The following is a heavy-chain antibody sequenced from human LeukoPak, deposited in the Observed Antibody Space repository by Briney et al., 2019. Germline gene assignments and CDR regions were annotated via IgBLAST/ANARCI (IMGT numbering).Heavy chain of an antibody. CDR3: ARGPPWEYGSGSYYNITGYFQH. CDR1: GFTFDDYG. J-gene: IGHJ1*01. V-gene: IGHV3-20*04. CDR2: INWNGGST. Sequence: GGSLRLSCAASGFTFDDYGMSWVRQAPGKGLEWVSGINWNGGSTGYADSVKGRFTISRDNAKNSLYLQMNSLRAEDTALYYCARGPPWEYGSGSYYNITGYFQHWGQGTLVTVSS. D-gene: IGHD3-10*01.